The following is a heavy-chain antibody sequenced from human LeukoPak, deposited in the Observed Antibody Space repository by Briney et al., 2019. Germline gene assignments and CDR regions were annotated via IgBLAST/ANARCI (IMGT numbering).Heavy chain of an antibody. CDR2: ISSSNSYI. Sequence: GGSLRLSCAASGFTFSTYIMTWVWVHQAPGKGLEWVSSISSSNSYIYYADSVMGRFTISRDNAKNSLYLHMNSLRAEDTAVYYCARGEAAAGSWFDPWGQGTLVTVSS. V-gene: IGHV3-21*01. CDR1: GFTFSTYI. J-gene: IGHJ5*02. D-gene: IGHD6-13*01. CDR3: ARGEAAAGSWFDP.